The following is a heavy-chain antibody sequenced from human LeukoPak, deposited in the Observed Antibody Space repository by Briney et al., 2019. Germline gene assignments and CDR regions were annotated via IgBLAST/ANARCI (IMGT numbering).Heavy chain of an antibody. V-gene: IGHV3-30*04. CDR2: ISYDGSSK. CDR3: AREEVDTAAIDY. CDR1: GFTFSSYA. Sequence: GRSLRLSCAASGFTFSSYAMHWVRQAPGKGLEWVAVISYDGSSKYYADSVKGRFTISRDNSKNTLYLQMNSLRAEDTAVYYCAREEVDTAAIDYWGQGTLVTVSS. J-gene: IGHJ4*02. D-gene: IGHD5-18*01.